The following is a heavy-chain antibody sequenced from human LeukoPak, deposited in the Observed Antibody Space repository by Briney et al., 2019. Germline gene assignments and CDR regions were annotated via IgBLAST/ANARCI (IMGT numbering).Heavy chain of an antibody. J-gene: IGHJ5*02. CDR2: ISSNGGST. V-gene: IGHV3-64D*06. D-gene: IGHD2-2*01. CDR1: GFTFSSYS. CDR3: VKGRYCSSTSCYVENWFDP. Sequence: GGSLRLSCAASGFTFSSYSMNWVRQAPGKGLEYVSAISSNGGSTYYADSVKGRFTISRDNSKNTLYLQMSSLRAEDTAVYYCVKGRYCSSTSCYVENWFDPWGQGTLVTVSS.